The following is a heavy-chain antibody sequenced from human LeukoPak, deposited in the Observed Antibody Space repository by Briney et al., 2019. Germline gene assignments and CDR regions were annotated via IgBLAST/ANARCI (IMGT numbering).Heavy chain of an antibody. Sequence: GGSLRLSCAASGFSFSTYEMHWVRQAPGEGLGWVSHISSSGSTVYYADSVKGRFTTSRDNANNYLYLQMHSLRAEDTAVYYCSLLAVASPQDYWGQGTLVTVS. CDR3: SLLAVASPQDY. J-gene: IGHJ4*02. V-gene: IGHV3-48*03. D-gene: IGHD6-19*01. CDR1: GFSFSTYE. CDR2: ISSSGSTV.